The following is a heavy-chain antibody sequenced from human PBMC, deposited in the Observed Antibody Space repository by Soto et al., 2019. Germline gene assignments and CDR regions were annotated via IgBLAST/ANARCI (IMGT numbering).Heavy chain of an antibody. J-gene: IGHJ3*02. V-gene: IGHV1-69*08. CDR1: GGTFSSYT. CDR3: ARDRGCSSTSCYGEVDAFDI. CDR2: IIPILGIA. Sequence: QVQLVQSGAEVKKPGSSVKVSCKASGGTFSSYTISWVRQAPGQGLEWMGRIIPILGIANYAQKFQGRVTITADKSTSTAYMELSSLRSEETAVYYCARDRGCSSTSCYGEVDAFDIWGQGTMVTVSS. D-gene: IGHD2-2*01.